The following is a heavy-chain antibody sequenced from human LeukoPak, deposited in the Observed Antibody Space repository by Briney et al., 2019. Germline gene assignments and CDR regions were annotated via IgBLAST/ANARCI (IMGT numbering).Heavy chain of an antibody. J-gene: IGHJ4*02. V-gene: IGHV4-4*07. D-gene: IGHD3-10*01. CDR1: GGSITDYY. CDR2: IYKSGST. CDR3: ARGRLGGSGSYYNVLDY. Sequence: SETLSLTCTVSGGSITDYYWSWIRQPAGKGLEWIGHIYKSGSTDYNPSLKSRVTMSMDTSKSQFSLNLSSVTAADTAVYYCARGRLGGSGSYYNVLDYWGQGTLVTVSS.